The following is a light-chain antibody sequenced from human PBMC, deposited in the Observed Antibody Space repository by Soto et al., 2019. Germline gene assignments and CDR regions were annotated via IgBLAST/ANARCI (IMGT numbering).Light chain of an antibody. CDR2: WAS. Sequence: DIVMTQFPDSLAMSLGERATINCKSSQSVLYSSNNKNYLAWYQQKPGQPPKLLIYWASTRESGVPDRFSGSGSGTDFTLTISSLQAEDVAVYYCQQYYSTPYTFGKGTKLEIK. V-gene: IGKV4-1*01. CDR1: QSVLYSSNNKNY. J-gene: IGKJ2*01. CDR3: QQYYSTPYT.